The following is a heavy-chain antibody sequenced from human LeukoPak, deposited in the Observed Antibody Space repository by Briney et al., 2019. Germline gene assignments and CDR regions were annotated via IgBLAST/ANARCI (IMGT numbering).Heavy chain of an antibody. CDR3: AREPPPIAAAGKGDY. CDR1: GFTFSSYS. D-gene: IGHD6-13*01. J-gene: IGHJ4*02. Sequence: GGSLRLSCAASGFTFSSYSMNWVRQAPGKGLEWVSSISSSSSYIYYADSVKGRLTISRDNAKNPLYLQMNSLRAEDTAVYYCAREPPPIAAAGKGDYWGQGTLVTVSS. CDR2: ISSSSSYI. V-gene: IGHV3-21*01.